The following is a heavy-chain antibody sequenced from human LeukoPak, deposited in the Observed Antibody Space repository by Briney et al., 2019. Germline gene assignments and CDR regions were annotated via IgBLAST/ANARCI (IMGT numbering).Heavy chain of an antibody. D-gene: IGHD6-6*01. CDR3: ARARRYSSSEFDY. CDR1: GGTFSSYA. Sequence: SVKVSCKASGGTFSSYAISWVRQAPGQGLEWMGGIIPIFGTANYAQKFQGRVTITAHEYTRTAYMELSSLRSEDTAVYYCARARRYSSSEFDYWGQGTLVTVSS. V-gene: IGHV1-69*13. CDR2: IIPIFGTA. J-gene: IGHJ4*02.